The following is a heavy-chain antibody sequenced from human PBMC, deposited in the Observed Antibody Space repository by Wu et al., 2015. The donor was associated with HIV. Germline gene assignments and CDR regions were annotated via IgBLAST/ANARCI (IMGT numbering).Heavy chain of an antibody. D-gene: IGHD3-16*02. Sequence: QVQLEQSGAEVKKPGASVKVSCKASGYTFTNYNIAWVRQVPGQGLEWMGWLTTYNGNINYAYKLEGRVTMTTDTSTSTVYLELNRPRSDDTAIYYCARVATQVSLGSEYYHMDVWGKGTTVIVSS. CDR1: GYTFTNYN. V-gene: IGHV1-18*01. J-gene: IGHJ6*03. CDR2: LTTYNGNI. CDR3: ARVATQVSLGSEYYHMDV.